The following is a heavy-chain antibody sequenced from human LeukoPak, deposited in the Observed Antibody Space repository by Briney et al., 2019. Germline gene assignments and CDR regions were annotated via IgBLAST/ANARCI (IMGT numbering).Heavy chain of an antibody. V-gene: IGHV4-39*07. CDR2: IYYSGST. J-gene: IGHJ4*02. CDR3: ARRNYFDY. CDR1: GGSVSSSSYY. Sequence: SQTLSLTCTVSGGSVSSSSYYWGWIRQPPGKGLEWIGSIYYSGSTYYNPSLKSRVTISVDTSKNQFSLKLSSVTAADTAVYYCARRNYFDYWGQGTLVTVSS.